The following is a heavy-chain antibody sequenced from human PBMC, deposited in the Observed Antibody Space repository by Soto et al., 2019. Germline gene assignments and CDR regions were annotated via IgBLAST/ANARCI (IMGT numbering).Heavy chain of an antibody. CDR2: IIPIFGTA. D-gene: IGHD3-10*01. CDR3: ARDVAYYYGSGSPTRAFDY. V-gene: IGHV1-69*12. J-gene: IGHJ4*02. Sequence: QVQLVQSGAEVKKPGSSVKVSCKASGGTFSSYAISWVRQAPGQGLEWMGGIIPIFGTANYAQKFQGRVTITADESTSTAYMELSSLRSEDTAVYYCARDVAYYYGSGSPTRAFDYWGQGTLVTVSS. CDR1: GGTFSSYA.